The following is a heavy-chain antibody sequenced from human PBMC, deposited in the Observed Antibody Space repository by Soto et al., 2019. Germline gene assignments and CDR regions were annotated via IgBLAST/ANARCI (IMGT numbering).Heavy chain of an antibody. V-gene: IGHV1-18*04. Sequence: GASVKVSCKASGYTFTRYGISWVRQAPGQGLEWMGWISAYNGNTNYAQKLQGRVTMTTDTSTSTAYMELRSLRSDDTAVYYCARNPYCSSTSCQFDPWGQGTLVTVSS. J-gene: IGHJ5*02. CDR2: ISAYNGNT. CDR3: ARNPYCSSTSCQFDP. CDR1: GYTFTRYG. D-gene: IGHD2-2*01.